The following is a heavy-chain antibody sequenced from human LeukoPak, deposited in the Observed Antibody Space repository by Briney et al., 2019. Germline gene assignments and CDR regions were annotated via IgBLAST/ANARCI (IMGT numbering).Heavy chain of an antibody. V-gene: IGHV3-48*04. J-gene: IGHJ4*02. CDR2: ISSASGSI. CDR3: AREKEYYYDSSLGY. Sequence: GGSLRLSCAASGFTFSSYAMSWVRQAPGKGLEWVSYISSASGSIYYADSVKGRFTISRDNAKNSLYLQMNSLRAEDTAVYYCAREKEYYYDSSLGYWGQGTLVTVSS. CDR1: GFTFSSYA. D-gene: IGHD3-22*01.